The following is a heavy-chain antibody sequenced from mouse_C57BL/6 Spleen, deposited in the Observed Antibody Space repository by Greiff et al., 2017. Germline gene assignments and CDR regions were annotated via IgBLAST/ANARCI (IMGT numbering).Heavy chain of an antibody. CDR3: ARGYYGSSYDAMDY. Sequence: EVQLQQSGPELVKPGASVKISCKASGYTFTDYYMNWVKQSHGKSLEWIGDINPNNGGTSYNQKFKGKATLTVDKSSSTAYMELRSLTSEDSAVYYWARGYYGSSYDAMDYWGQGTSVTVSS. V-gene: IGHV1-26*01. D-gene: IGHD1-1*01. J-gene: IGHJ4*01. CDR2: INPNNGGT. CDR1: GYTFTDYY.